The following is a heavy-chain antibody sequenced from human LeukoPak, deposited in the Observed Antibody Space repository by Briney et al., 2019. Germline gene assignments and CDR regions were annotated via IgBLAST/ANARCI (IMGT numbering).Heavy chain of an antibody. CDR3: ARDSVAGGLDY. J-gene: IGHJ4*02. V-gene: IGHV3-66*01. CDR2: IYSGGST. CDR1: GFTVSSNY. Sequence: GESLRLSCAASGFTVSSNYMSWVRQAPGKGLEWVSVIYSGGSTYYADSVKGRFTISRDNSKNTLYLQMNSLRAEDTAVYYCARDSVAGGLDYWGQGTLVTVSS. D-gene: IGHD6-19*01.